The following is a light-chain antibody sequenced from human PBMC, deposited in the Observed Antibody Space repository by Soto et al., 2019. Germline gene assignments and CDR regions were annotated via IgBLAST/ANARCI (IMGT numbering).Light chain of an antibody. V-gene: IGKV3-20*01. CDR2: GAS. CDR3: QQYNNWPRT. Sequence: EIVLTQSPGTLSLSPGERATLSCRASRSVSSTYLAWYQQKPGQAPSLLIYGASRRATGTPDRFSGSGSGTDFTLTISRLEPEDFAVYYCQQYNNWPRTFGQGTKVDIK. J-gene: IGKJ1*01. CDR1: RSVSSTY.